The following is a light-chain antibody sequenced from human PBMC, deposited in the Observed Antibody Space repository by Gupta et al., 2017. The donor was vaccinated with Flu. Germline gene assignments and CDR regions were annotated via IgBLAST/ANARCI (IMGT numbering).Light chain of an antibody. CDR3: HSYITTNNPWV. J-gene: IGLJ3*02. CDR1: SGDVGAHKY. Sequence: QSALTQPASVSGSPGQSITISCTGTSGDVGAHKYVSWNQQHPGKAPKLIIYEVSNRPSGVSNRFSGSKSGNTASLTISGLQAEDEADFYCHSYITTNNPWVFGGGTKLTVL. CDR2: EVS. V-gene: IGLV2-14*01.